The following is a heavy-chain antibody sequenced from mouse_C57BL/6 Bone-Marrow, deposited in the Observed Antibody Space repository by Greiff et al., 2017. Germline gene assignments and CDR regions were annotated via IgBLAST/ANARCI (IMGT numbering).Heavy chain of an antibody. CDR3: SRSNDYDDYYAMDY. Sequence: VKLVESGPELVKPGASVKLSCKASGYTFTSYDINWVKQRPGQGLEWIGWIYPRDGSTKYNEKFKGKATLTVDTSSSTAYMELHSLTSEDSAVYFCSRSNDYDDYYAMDYWGQGTSVTVSS. V-gene: IGHV1-85*01. CDR2: IYPRDGST. J-gene: IGHJ4*01. CDR1: GYTFTSYD. D-gene: IGHD2-4*01.